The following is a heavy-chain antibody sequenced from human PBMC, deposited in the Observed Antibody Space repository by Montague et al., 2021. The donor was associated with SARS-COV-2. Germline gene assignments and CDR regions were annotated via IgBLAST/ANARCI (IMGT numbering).Heavy chain of an antibody. V-gene: IGHV4-34*01. CDR3: ARATVDINMILVVITSVNHYFDS. J-gene: IGHJ4*02. CDR2: INHSGST. D-gene: IGHD3-22*01. CDR1: GGSFSGCY. Sequence: SETLSLTCAVYGGSFSGCYWTWIRQSPGKGLEWIGEINHSGSTNYIPSLESRVALSVDTPKNQFSLKLNSVTAADTAIYYCARATVDINMILVVITSVNHYFDSWGQGTLVTVSP.